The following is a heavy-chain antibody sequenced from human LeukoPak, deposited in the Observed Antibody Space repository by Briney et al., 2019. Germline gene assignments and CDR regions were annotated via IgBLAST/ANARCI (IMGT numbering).Heavy chain of an antibody. CDR3: ARSSYDFWSGYLSQGGYFDY. Sequence: SETLSLTCTVSGGSINNDYWSWIRQPAGKGLEWIGRIYTSGSTNYNPSLKSRVTMSVDTSKNQFSLKLSSVTAADTAVYYCARSSYDFWSGYLSQGGYFDYWGQGTLVTVSS. V-gene: IGHV4-4*07. CDR1: GGSINNDY. J-gene: IGHJ4*02. CDR2: IYTSGST. D-gene: IGHD3-3*01.